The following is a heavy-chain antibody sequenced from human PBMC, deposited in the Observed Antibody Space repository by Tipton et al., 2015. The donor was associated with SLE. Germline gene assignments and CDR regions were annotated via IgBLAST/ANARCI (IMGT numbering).Heavy chain of an antibody. D-gene: IGHD4-17*01. J-gene: IGHJ2*01. CDR3: ARQTATTVTTYWYFDL. CDR2: FYYSGGT. V-gene: IGHV4-39*07. CDR1: GGSISSSSYY. Sequence: TLSLTCTVSGGSISSSSYYWGWIRQPPGKGLEWIGSFYYSGGTYYNPSLTSRVTISVDTSKNQFSLKLSSLTAADTAVYYCARQTATTVTTYWYFDLWGRGTLVTVSS.